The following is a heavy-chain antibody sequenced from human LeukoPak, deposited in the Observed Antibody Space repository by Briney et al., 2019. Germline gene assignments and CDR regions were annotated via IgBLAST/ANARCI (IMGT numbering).Heavy chain of an antibody. CDR1: GGSISSYY. J-gene: IGHJ4*02. D-gene: IGHD1-26*01. CDR3: ARHGSGSSTFGY. V-gene: IGHV4-59*08. Sequence: SETLSLTCSVSGGSISSYYWSWIRQPPGKGLEWIGYIYYSGSTYYNPSLKSRVTISVDTSKNQFSLKLSSVTAADTAVYYCARHGSGSSTFGYWGQGTLVTVSS. CDR2: IYYSGST.